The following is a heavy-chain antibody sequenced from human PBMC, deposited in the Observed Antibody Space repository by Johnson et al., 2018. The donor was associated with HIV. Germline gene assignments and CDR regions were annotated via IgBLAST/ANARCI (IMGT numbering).Heavy chain of an antibody. CDR3: TRGYCTHGVCYTRVDGFDI. J-gene: IGHJ3*02. CDR2: ISGSGGSN. V-gene: IGHV3-23*04. D-gene: IGHD2-8*01. CDR1: GFTFSSYA. Sequence: VQLVESGGGVVQPGRSLRLSCAASGFTFSSYAMSWVRQAPGKGLEWVSAISGSGGSNYYADSVKGRFTISRDNSKNTLYLQMNSRRPEDTAVYYCTRGYCTHGVCYTRVDGFDIWGQGTMVTVSS.